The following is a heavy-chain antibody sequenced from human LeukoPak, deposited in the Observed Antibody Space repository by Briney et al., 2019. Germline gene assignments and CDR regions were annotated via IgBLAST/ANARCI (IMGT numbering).Heavy chain of an antibody. CDR2: IYYSGST. D-gene: IGHD2-15*01. CDR1: GGSISSNTYY. Sequence: SETLSLTCTVSGGSISSNTYYWGWIRQPPGKGLEWIGSIYYSGSTYYNPSLKSRVTISVDTSKNQFSLKLSSVTAADTAVYYCAGPYPAAYFDYWGQGTLVTVSS. CDR3: AGPYPAAYFDY. J-gene: IGHJ4*02. V-gene: IGHV4-39*01.